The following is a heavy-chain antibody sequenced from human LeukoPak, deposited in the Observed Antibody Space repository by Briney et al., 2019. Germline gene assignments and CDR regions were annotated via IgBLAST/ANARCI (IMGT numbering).Heavy chain of an antibody. CDR1: GGSFSGYY. J-gene: IGHJ4*02. D-gene: IGHD6-25*01. V-gene: IGHV4-34*01. CDR3: ARIVGLQRGLDH. CDR2: INHSGST. Sequence: PSGTLSLTCAVYGGSFSGYYWSWIRQPPGKGLEWIGEINHSGSTNYIPSLKSRLTISVDTSKNQFSLKLSSVTAADTAVYSCARIVGLQRGLDHWGQGTLVTVSS.